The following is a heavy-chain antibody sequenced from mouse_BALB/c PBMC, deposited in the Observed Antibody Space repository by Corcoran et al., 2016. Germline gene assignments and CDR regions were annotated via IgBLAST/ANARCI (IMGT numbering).Heavy chain of an antibody. J-gene: IGHJ2*01. D-gene: IGHD1-1*01. CDR1: GYTFTDYY. CDR3: ARDYSYYFDY. Sequence: EVQLQQSGPELVKPGASVKMSCKASGYTFTDYYMEWVKQSHGKSLEWIGDINPNNGGTSYNQKFKGKATFTVDKSSSTAYMQLNSLTSEDSAVYYCARDYSYYFDYWGQGTTLTVSS. CDR2: INPNNGGT. V-gene: IGHV1-26*01.